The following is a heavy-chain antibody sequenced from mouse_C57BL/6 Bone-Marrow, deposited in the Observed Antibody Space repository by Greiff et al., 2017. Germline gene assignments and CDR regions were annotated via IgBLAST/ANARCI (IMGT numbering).Heavy chain of an antibody. Sequence: QVQLQQPGAELVRPGPSVKLSCKASGYTFTSYWMHWVKQRPGQGLEWIGVIDPSDSYTNYNQKFKGKATLTVDTSSSTAYMQLSSLTSEDSAVYYCARWLLRFYYFDYWGQGTTLTVSS. V-gene: IGHV1-59*01. CDR3: ARWLLRFYYFDY. CDR2: IDPSDSYT. CDR1: GYTFTSYW. D-gene: IGHD2-3*01. J-gene: IGHJ2*01.